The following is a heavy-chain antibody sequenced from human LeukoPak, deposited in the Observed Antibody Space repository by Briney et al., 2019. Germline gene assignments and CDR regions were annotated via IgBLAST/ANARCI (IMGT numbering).Heavy chain of an antibody. CDR2: MSSGSRYI. CDR3: ARDRPTGASRLFVVQ. Sequence: GGSLRLSCAASGFTFISYSMTWVRQAPGKGLEWVSSMSSGSRYIYYADSVRGRFTISIDNAKNSLYLLMNSLRAEDTAVYYCARDRPTGASRLFVVQWGQGTLVTVSS. V-gene: IGHV3-21*01. CDR1: GFTFISYS. D-gene: IGHD3-3*01. J-gene: IGHJ4*02.